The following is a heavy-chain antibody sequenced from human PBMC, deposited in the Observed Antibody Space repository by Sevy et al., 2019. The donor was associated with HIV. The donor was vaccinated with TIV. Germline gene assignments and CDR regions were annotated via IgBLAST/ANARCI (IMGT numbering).Heavy chain of an antibody. J-gene: IGHJ4*02. CDR3: TTKKDFWSGYFYFDY. CDR2: IKSNTDGGTT. D-gene: IGHD3-3*01. Sequence: GGSLRLSCAASGFTFSKAWMSWVRQAPGKGLEWVGRIKSNTDGGTTDYAEPVKGRFTISRDDSKNTLYLQVNSLKTEDTAVYYCTTKKDFWSGYFYFDYWGQGTLVTVSS. V-gene: IGHV3-15*01. CDR1: GFTFSKAW.